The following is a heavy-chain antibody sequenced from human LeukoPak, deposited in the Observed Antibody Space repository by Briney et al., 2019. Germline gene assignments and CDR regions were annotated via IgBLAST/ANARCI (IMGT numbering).Heavy chain of an antibody. Sequence: PSGTLSLTCTVSGGSISSYYGSGIRQPAGKGREGIGRIYTSGSTNYNPSLKSRVTMSVDTSKNQFSLKLSSVTATDTAVYYCAREVYYDIGWGTYYYYMDVWGKGTTVTVSS. CDR2: IYTSGST. V-gene: IGHV4-4*07. CDR3: AREVYYDIGWGTYYYYMDV. CDR1: GGSISSYY. J-gene: IGHJ6*03. D-gene: IGHD3-22*01.